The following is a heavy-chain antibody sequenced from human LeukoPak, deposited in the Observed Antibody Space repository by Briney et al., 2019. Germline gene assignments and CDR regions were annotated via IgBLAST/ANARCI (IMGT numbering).Heavy chain of an antibody. D-gene: IGHD5-18*01. J-gene: IGHJ6*03. CDR1: GGSFSGYY. CDR3: ARVSGYSYGWSYYYYMDV. V-gene: IGHV4-34*01. CDR2: INHSGST. Sequence: SETLSLTCAVYGGSFSGYYWSWIRQPPGKGLEWIGEINHSGSTNYNPSLKSRVTISVDTSKNQFSLKLSSVTAAGTAVYYCARVSGYSYGWSYYYYMDVWGKGTTVTVSS.